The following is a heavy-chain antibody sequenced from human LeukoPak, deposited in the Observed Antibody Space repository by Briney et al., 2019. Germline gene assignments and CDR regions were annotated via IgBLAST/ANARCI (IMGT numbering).Heavy chain of an antibody. V-gene: IGHV3-23*01. CDR1: GFTFSNFL. CDR3: AKKGATTGDFDY. Sequence: GGSLRLSCAASGFTFSNFLMTWVRQAPGKGPEWVSAISGSGGDTYYADSVKGRFTISRDNSKNTSYLQMNSLRAEDTAVYYCAKKGATTGDFDYWGQGTLVTVSS. D-gene: IGHD1-26*01. J-gene: IGHJ4*02. CDR2: ISGSGGDT.